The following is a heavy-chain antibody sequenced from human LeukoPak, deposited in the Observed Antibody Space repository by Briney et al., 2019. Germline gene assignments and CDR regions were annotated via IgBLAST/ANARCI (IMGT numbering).Heavy chain of an antibody. D-gene: IGHD2-2*01. CDR3: ARGEVGIYCSSTSCSPGANWFDP. CDR1: GYSFTSYW. Sequence: GESLKISCKGSGYSFTSYWIGWVRQMPGKGLEWMGIIYPGDSDTRYSPSFQGQVTISADKSISTAYLQWSSLKASDTAMYYCARGEVGIYCSSTSCSPGANWFDPWGQGTLVTVSS. V-gene: IGHV5-51*01. J-gene: IGHJ5*02. CDR2: IYPGDSDT.